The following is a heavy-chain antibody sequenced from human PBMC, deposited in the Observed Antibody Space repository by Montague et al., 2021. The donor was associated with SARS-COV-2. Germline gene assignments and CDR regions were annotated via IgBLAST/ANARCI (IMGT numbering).Heavy chain of an antibody. CDR2: VYYSGST. CDR1: GDSISIYY. J-gene: IGHJ4*02. D-gene: IGHD6-19*01. Sequence: SETLSLTCTVSGDSISIYYWSWIRQPPGKGLEWIWYVYYSGSTNYNPSLKSRVTISVDTPKNQFSLKLMSVAAADTAVYYCARGERGAWYNHYFDYWGQGALVTVSS. CDR3: ARGERGAWYNHYFDY. V-gene: IGHV4-59*13.